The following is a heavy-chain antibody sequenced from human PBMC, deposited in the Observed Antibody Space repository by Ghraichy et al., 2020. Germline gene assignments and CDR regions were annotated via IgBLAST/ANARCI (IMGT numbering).Heavy chain of an antibody. J-gene: IGHJ4*02. V-gene: IGHV3-23*01. CDR3: AKEPNYDSNFDY. CDR1: GFTLTNFA. D-gene: IGHD3-3*01. CDR2: ISASGDNK. Sequence: GGSLRLSCVVSGFTLTNFAMNWVRQPSGKGLEWVSRISASGDNKHYRDSVKGRFTISRDKSRNTLYLQMDRLRADDTAVYYCAKEPNYDSNFDYWGQGTLVSVSS.